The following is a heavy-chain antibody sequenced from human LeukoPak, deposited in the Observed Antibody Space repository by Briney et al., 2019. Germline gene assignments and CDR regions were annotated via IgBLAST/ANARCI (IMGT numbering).Heavy chain of an antibody. CDR2: IKQDGSEK. D-gene: IGHD2-15*01. J-gene: IGHJ4*02. CDR3: ARDLTRGGSCDY. Sequence: PGGSLRLSCAASGFTFSSYWMSWVRQAPGKGLEWVANIKQDGSEKYYVDSVKGRFTISRDNAKNSLYLHMNSLRTKDTAVYYCARDLTRGGSCDYWGQGTLLTVSS. V-gene: IGHV3-7*01. CDR1: GFTFSSYW.